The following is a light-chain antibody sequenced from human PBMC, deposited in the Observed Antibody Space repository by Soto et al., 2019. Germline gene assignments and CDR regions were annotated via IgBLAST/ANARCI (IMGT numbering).Light chain of an antibody. CDR3: MQALQTPCT. Sequence: DIVMTQFPLSLPVTPGEPASISCRSNQSLLHSNGYNHLDWYLQKPGQSPQLLIYLGSNRASGVPDRFSGSGSGTEFTLKVSRVEAVDVGVYYCMQALQTPCTFGGGTKVEIK. CDR2: LGS. V-gene: IGKV2-28*01. CDR1: QSLLHSNGYNH. J-gene: IGKJ4*01.